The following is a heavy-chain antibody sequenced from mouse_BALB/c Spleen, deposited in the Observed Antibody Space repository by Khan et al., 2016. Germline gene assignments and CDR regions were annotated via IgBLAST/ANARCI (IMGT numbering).Heavy chain of an antibody. CDR3: ARDTDLRGYAMDY. Sequence: QVQLKESGPGLVAPSQSLSITCTVSGFSLTSYGVHWVRQPPGKGLEWLGVIWAGGSTNYNSALMSRLSISKDNSKSQVFLTMNSLQTDDTAMYYCARDTDLRGYAMDYWGQGTSVTVSS. CDR2: IWAGGST. J-gene: IGHJ4*01. V-gene: IGHV2-9*02. CDR1: GFSLTSYG.